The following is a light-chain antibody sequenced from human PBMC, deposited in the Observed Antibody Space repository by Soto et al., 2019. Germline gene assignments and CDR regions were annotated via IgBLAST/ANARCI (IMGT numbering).Light chain of an antibody. CDR2: GIS. Sequence: EIVLTQSPGTLSLSPGERATLSCRASQSISSTYLAWYHQKPGQAPRLLIYGISNRATDIPDRFSGSGSGTDFTLTISRLEPEYFAVYYCQQYGGTPWTFGQGTKVEIK. CDR3: QQYGGTPWT. V-gene: IGKV3-20*01. CDR1: QSISSTY. J-gene: IGKJ1*01.